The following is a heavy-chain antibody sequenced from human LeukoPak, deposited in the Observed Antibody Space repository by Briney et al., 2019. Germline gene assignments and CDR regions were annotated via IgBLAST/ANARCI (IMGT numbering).Heavy chain of an antibody. CDR1: GFSFSSYG. CDR2: ISGSGGST. D-gene: IGHD3-3*01. J-gene: IGHJ3*02. V-gene: IGHV3-23*01. Sequence: PGGSLRLSCAASGFSFSSYGMSWVRQAPGKGLEWVSAISGSGGSTYYADSVKGRFTISRDNSKNTLYLQMNSLRAEDTAVYYCAKDPRFQDAFDIWGQGTMVTVSS. CDR3: AKDPRFQDAFDI.